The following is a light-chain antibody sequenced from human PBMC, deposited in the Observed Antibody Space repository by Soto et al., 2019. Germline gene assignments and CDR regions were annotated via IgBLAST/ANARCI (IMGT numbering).Light chain of an antibody. CDR3: QQYNNWHTWT. Sequence: EIVMTQYPATLSVSPGERATLSCGASQSVSSNLAWYQQKPGQAPRLLIYGASTRATGIPASFSGSGSGTEFTLTISSLKPEDFAVYYCQQYNNWHTWTFGQGTKVDIK. J-gene: IGKJ1*01. CDR1: QSVSSN. CDR2: GAS. V-gene: IGKV3-15*01.